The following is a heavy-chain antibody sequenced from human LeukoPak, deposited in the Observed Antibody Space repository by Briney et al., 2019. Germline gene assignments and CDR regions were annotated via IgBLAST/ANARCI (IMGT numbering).Heavy chain of an antibody. V-gene: IGHV1-18*01. CDR1: GYTFTSYG. D-gene: IGHD5-18*01. CDR3: ARDLETLGPSTALWSYGMDV. Sequence: GASVKVSCKASGYTFTSYGISWVRQAPGQGLEWMGWISAYNGNTNYAQKLQGRVTMTTDTSTSTAYMELRSLRSDDTAVYYCARDLETLGPSTALWSYGMDVWGQGTTVTVSS. J-gene: IGHJ6*02. CDR2: ISAYNGNT.